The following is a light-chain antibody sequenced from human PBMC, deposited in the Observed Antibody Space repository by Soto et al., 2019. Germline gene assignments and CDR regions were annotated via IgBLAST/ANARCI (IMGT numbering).Light chain of an antibody. CDR2: GNS. CDR3: QSYDSSLSGTYV. Sequence: QFVLTQPPSVSGAPGQRVTISCTGSSSNIGAGYDVLWYQQLPGTAPKLLIYGNSNRPSGVPDRFSGSKSGTSASLAITGLQAEDEADYYCQSYDSSLSGTYVFGTGTKVTVL. V-gene: IGLV1-40*01. CDR1: SSNIGAGYD. J-gene: IGLJ1*01.